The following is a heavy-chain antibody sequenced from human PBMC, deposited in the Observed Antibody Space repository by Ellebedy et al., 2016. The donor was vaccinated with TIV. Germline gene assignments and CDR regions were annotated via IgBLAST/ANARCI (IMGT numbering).Heavy chain of an antibody. CDR1: GFTFSSYW. Sequence: PGGSLRLSCAASGFTFSSYWMSWVRQAPGKGLEWVANIKQDGSEKYYVDSVKGRFTISRDNAKNPLYLQMNSLIAEDTAVYYCARDVLLWFGELPGFDYWGQGTLVTVSS. J-gene: IGHJ4*02. V-gene: IGHV3-7*01. D-gene: IGHD3-10*01. CDR3: ARDVLLWFGELPGFDY. CDR2: IKQDGSEK.